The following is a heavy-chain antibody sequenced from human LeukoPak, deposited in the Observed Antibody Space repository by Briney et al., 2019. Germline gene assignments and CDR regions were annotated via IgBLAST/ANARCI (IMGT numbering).Heavy chain of an antibody. CDR2: INQDGSEK. Sequence: GGSLRLSCAASGFTFSNYWMTWVRQAPGKGLEWVAHINQDGSEKHYMDSVKARFTISRDNATTSLSLQMNSLRAEDTAVYYCVRDGGVSGYDLLDYWGQGTLVTVSS. J-gene: IGHJ4*02. CDR3: VRDGGVSGYDLLDY. CDR1: GFTFSNYW. V-gene: IGHV3-7*01. D-gene: IGHD5-12*01.